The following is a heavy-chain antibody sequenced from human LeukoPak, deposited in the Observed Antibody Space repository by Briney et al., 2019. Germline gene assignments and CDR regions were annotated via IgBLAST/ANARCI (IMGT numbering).Heavy chain of an antibody. Sequence: GASVKVSCKASGYTFTSYAMHWVRQAPGQRLEWMGWINAGNGNTKYSQKFQGRVTMTRDTPSSTVYMELSSLRSEDTAVYYCAGDLANDGGADYWGQGTLVTVSS. D-gene: IGHD4-23*01. CDR2: INAGNGNT. CDR3: AGDLANDGGADY. CDR1: GYTFTSYA. V-gene: IGHV1-3*01. J-gene: IGHJ4*02.